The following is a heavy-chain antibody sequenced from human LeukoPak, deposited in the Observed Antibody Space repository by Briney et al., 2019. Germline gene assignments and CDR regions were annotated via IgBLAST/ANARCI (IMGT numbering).Heavy chain of an antibody. CDR1: GYSISSGYY. J-gene: IGHJ2*01. CDR2: IYHSGST. Sequence: TLSLTCTVSGYSISSGYYWGWIRQPPGKGLEWIGSIYHSGSTYYNPSLKGRVTISVDTSKNQFSLKLSSVTAADTAVYYCATHDWYFDLWGRGTLVTVSS. V-gene: IGHV4-38-2*02. CDR3: ATHDWYFDL.